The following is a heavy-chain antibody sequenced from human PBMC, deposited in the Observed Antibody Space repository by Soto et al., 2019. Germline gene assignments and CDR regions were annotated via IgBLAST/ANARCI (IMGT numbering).Heavy chain of an antibody. J-gene: IGHJ3*02. CDR2: IYSGGST. CDR3: ASLIMYYYDSSGYFGFPDAFDI. V-gene: IGHV3-66*01. Sequence: GGSLRLSCAASGFNVSSNDMSWVRQAPGKGLEWVSVIYSGGSTYYADSVKGRFTISRDNSKNTLYLQMNSLRAEDTAVYYCASLIMYYYDSSGYFGFPDAFDIWGQGTMVTVSS. CDR1: GFNVSSND. D-gene: IGHD3-22*01.